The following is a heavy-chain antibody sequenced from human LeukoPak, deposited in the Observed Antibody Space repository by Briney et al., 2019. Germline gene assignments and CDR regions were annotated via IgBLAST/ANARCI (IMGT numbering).Heavy chain of an antibody. V-gene: IGHV3-30*02. D-gene: IGHD5-18*01. J-gene: IGHJ6*03. CDR2: IRYDGSNK. CDR3: AKDSGYSDYYMDV. Sequence: GGSLRLSCAASGFTFSSYGMHWVRQAPGKGLEWVAFIRYDGSNKYYADSVKGRFTISRDNSKNTPYLQMNSLRAEDTAVYYGAKDSGYSDYYMDVWGKGTTFIVSS. CDR1: GFTFSSYG.